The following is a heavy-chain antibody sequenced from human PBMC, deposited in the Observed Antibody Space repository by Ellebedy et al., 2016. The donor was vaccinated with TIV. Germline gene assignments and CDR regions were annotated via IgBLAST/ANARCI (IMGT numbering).Heavy chain of an antibody. CDR2: FIAEADKA. J-gene: IGHJ4*02. CDR1: GDSINIYG. Sequence: SVKVSCKVSGDSINIYGVHWVRQAPGQGLEWMGIFIAEADKAKYAQRLQGRVEITADKSTGTTYLEVSGLTSEDSAIYYCARGGAVRPAGGAAGPAVVFHYWGQGTLVTVSS. CDR3: ARGGAVRPAGGAAGPAVVFHY. V-gene: IGHV1-69*04. D-gene: IGHD1-26*01.